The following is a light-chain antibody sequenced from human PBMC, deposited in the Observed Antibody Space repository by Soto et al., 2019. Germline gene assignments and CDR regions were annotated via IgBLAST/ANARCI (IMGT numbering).Light chain of an antibody. V-gene: IGLV2-14*03. CDR3: SSYAIRSSYV. CDR2: SVT. Sequence: QSVLTQPASVSGSPGQSITISCTGTSSDVGHYNYVSWYQQHPGKAPKLMISSVTNRPSGISNRFSGSKSGNTASLTISGLQTEDEADYYCSSYAIRSSYVFGTGTKVTVL. CDR1: SSDVGHYNY. J-gene: IGLJ1*01.